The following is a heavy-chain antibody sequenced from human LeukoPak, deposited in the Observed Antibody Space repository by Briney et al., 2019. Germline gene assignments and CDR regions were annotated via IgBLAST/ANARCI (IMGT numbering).Heavy chain of an antibody. D-gene: IGHD2-8*01. J-gene: IGHJ4*02. V-gene: IGHV3-30*04. CDR2: ISSDGRNK. CDR3: AREPMADFDY. CDR1: GLTLITYA. Sequence: GGSLRLSCAASGLTLITYAMHWVRQAPGKGLEWVAVISSDGRNKIYADSVKGRFTISRDNFQNTLFLQMNSLRTEDTAVYYCAREPMADFDYWGQGTLVTVSS.